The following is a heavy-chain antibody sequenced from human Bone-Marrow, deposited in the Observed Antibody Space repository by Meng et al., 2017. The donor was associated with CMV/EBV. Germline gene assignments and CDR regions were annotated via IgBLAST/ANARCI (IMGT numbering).Heavy chain of an antibody. CDR1: TFSSYG. CDR3: ARGLTYYDSSGYYSTLYDY. D-gene: IGHD3-22*01. CDR2: IGTAGDT. Sequence: TFSSYGMPWVRPSTGRGLEWVSAIGTAGDTYYPGSVKGRFTISRENAKNSLYLQMNSLRAGDTAVYYCARGLTYYDSSGYYSTLYDYWGQGTLVTVSS. J-gene: IGHJ4*02. V-gene: IGHV3-13*01.